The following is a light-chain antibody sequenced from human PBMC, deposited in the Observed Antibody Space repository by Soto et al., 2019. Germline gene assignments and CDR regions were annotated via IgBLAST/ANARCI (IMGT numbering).Light chain of an antibody. CDR2: AAS. CDR1: QSISNY. Sequence: DIPMTPSPSSLSASVGDRVTITCRASQSISNYLKWYQQKPGKAPKLLMYAASSLQSGVPSRLSGSASGTDFTLTISNLQPVDFGTYYCQQSYRTPRTFGQGNNVEIK. J-gene: IGKJ1*01. CDR3: QQSYRTPRT. V-gene: IGKV1-39*01.